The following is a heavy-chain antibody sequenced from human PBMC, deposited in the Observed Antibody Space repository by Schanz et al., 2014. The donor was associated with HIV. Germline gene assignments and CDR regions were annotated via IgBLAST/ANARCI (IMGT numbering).Heavy chain of an antibody. CDR2: ISSSSSYI. V-gene: IGHV3-21*01. Sequence: EVQLVESGGGLVKPGGSLRLSCAASGFTFSSYSMNWVRQAPGKGLEWVSSISSSSSYIYYADSVKGRFTISRDNAKNSLYLQMNSLRAEDTAVYYCASSGYSSSWFNWYFDLWGRGTLVTVSS. CDR3: ASSGYSSSWFNWYFDL. J-gene: IGHJ2*01. CDR1: GFTFSSYS. D-gene: IGHD6-13*01.